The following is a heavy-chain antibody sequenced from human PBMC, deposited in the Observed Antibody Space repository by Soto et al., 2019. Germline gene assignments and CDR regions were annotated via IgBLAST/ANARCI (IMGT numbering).Heavy chain of an antibody. D-gene: IGHD4-4*01. CDR3: ARVLQASREGYYYYMDV. CDR2: ISAYNGNT. J-gene: IGHJ6*03. CDR1: GYTFTSYG. V-gene: IGHV1-18*01. Sequence: ASVKVFCKASGYTFTSYGISWVRQAPGQGLEWMGWISAYNGNTNYAQKLQDRVTMTTDTSTSTAYMELRSLRSDDTAVYYCARVLQASREGYYYYMDVWGKGTTVTVSS.